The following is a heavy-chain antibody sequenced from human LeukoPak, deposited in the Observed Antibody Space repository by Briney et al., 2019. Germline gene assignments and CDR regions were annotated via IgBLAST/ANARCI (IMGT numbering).Heavy chain of an antibody. CDR3: ASGYCSSTSCYTDDY. CDR2: ISSSGSTI. D-gene: IGHD2-2*02. CDR1: GFTFSDYY. V-gene: IGHV3-11*04. J-gene: IGHJ4*02. Sequence: GGSLRLSCAASGFTFSDYYMSWIRQAPGKGLDWVSYISSSGSTIYYADSVKGRFTISRDNAKNSLYLQMNSLRAEDTAVYYCASGYCSSTSCYTDDYWGQGTLVTVSS.